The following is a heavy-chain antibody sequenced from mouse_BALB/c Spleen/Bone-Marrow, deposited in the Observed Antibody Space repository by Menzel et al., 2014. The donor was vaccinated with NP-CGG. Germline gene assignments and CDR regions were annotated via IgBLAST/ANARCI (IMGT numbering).Heavy chain of an antibody. CDR2: MWKGGTA. J-gene: IGHJ3*01. Sequence: VQLQQSGPDLVQPSQSLSITCAVSGFSLXHYDVHWIRQSPGKGLEWLGVMWKGGTADYNAVFMSRLTITKDNSKSXVFFDMSSLQADDTAIYYCANYGLAFAYWGQGTLVTVSA. CDR3: ANYGLAFAY. CDR1: GFSLXHYD. V-gene: IGHV2-5*01. D-gene: IGHD1-1*02.